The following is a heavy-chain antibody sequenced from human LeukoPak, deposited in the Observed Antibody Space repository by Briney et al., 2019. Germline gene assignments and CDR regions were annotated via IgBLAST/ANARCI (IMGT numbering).Heavy chain of an antibody. D-gene: IGHD3-22*01. V-gene: IGHV1-69*01. CDR1: GGTFSSYA. Sequence: SVKVSCKASGGTFSSYAISWVRQAPGQGLEWMGGIIPIFGTANYAQKFQGRVTITADESTSTAYMELSSLRSEDTAVYYCARVANSGYYLFDYWGQGTLVTVSS. CDR2: IIPIFGTA. J-gene: IGHJ4*02. CDR3: ARVANSGYYLFDY.